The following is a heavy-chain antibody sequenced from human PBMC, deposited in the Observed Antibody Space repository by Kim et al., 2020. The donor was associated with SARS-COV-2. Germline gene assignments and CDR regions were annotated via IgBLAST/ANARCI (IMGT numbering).Heavy chain of an antibody. CDR1: GGSISSYY. V-gene: IGHV4-59*01. CDR3: AREITYYDILTGYLGSGVFDY. J-gene: IGHJ4*02. Sequence: SETLSLTCTVSGGSISSYYWSWIRQPPGKGLEWIGYIYYSGSTNYNPSLKSRVTISVDTSKNQFSLKLSSVTAADTAVYYCAREITYYDILTGYLGSGVFDYWGQGTLVTVSS. D-gene: IGHD3-9*01. CDR2: IYYSGST.